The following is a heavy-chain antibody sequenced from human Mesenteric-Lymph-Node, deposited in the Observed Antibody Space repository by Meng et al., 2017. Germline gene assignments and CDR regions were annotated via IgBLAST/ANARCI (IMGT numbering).Heavy chain of an antibody. Sequence: RLACAPSDCLFNAQASPWVSLAPGKGIEWVAAIADDGHRKDYADSVKSRFTILTDNCQNTLSLQMSNLRPDDKAISYCPRATYYYGSASPRPRFDYWGQGTLVTVSS. CDR1: DCLFNAQA. V-gene: IGHV3-30*15. J-gene: IGHJ4*02. D-gene: IGHD3-10*01. CDR3: PRATYYYGSASPRPRFDY. CDR2: IADDGHRK.